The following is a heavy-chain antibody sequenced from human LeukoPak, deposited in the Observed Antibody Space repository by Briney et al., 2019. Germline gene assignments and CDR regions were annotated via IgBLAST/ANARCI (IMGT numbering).Heavy chain of an antibody. J-gene: IGHJ3*02. Sequence: GGSLRLSCAASGLTYDDYTMHWVRQAPGKGLEWVSLVSWGGGSTYYADSVKGRFTISRDNSKNSLYLQMNSLRAEDTAVYYCARSGTTATQGAFDIWGQGIMVTVSS. V-gene: IGHV3-43*01. CDR2: VSWGGGST. CDR1: GLTYDDYT. CDR3: ARSGTTATQGAFDI. D-gene: IGHD1-1*01.